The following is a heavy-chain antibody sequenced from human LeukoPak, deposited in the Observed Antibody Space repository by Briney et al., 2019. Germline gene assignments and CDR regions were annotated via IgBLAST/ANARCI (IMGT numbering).Heavy chain of an antibody. V-gene: IGHV4-34*01. CDR1: GGSISSYC. J-gene: IGHJ6*02. CDR3: ARAHYYYGMDV. CDR2: INHSGST. Sequence: SETLSLTCTVSGGSISSYCWSWIRQPPGKGLEWIGEINHSGSTNYNPSLKSRVTISVDTSKNQFSLKLSSVTAADTAVYYCARAHYYYGMDVWGQGTTVTVSS.